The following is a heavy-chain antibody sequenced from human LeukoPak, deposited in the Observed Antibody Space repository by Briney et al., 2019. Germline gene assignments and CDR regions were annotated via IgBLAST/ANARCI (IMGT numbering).Heavy chain of an antibody. CDR2: ITPSGGT. D-gene: IGHD5-24*01. CDR3: ARDRYGDGFAHDDY. Sequence: ASVKVSCKVFGYTLNIYDMQGVRQAPGQGLEWMGWITPSGGTNYPQKFQGRVAITRDASISTAYMDLSRLTSDDTAVYYCARDRYGDGFAHDDYWGQGALVTVSS. CDR1: GYTLNIYD. V-gene: IGHV1-2*02. J-gene: IGHJ4*02.